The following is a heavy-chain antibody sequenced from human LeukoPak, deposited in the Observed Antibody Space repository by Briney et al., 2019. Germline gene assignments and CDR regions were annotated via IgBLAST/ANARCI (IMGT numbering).Heavy chain of an antibody. CDR3: AKDRAAAGTSALDY. Sequence: GGSLRLSCAASGFTLSSYGMSWVRQAPGKGLEWVSGISGSGGSTYYADSVKGRFTISRDNSKNTLYLQMNSLRAEDTAVYYCAKDRAAAGTSALDYWGQGTLVTVSS. CDR2: ISGSGGST. D-gene: IGHD6-13*01. V-gene: IGHV3-23*01. CDR1: GFTLSSYG. J-gene: IGHJ4*02.